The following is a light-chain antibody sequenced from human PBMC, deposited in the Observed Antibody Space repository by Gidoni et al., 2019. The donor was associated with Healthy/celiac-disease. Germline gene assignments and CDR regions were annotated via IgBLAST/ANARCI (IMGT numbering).Light chain of an antibody. CDR1: QSISSW. Sequence: DIQLTQSPSTLSASVGDRVNITCRASQSISSWLSWYQQKPGKAPKLLIYKASSLESGVPSRFSGSGSGTEFTLTISSLQPDDFATYYCQQYNSYPLTFGGGTKVEIK. J-gene: IGKJ4*01. CDR3: QQYNSYPLT. V-gene: IGKV1-5*03. CDR2: KAS.